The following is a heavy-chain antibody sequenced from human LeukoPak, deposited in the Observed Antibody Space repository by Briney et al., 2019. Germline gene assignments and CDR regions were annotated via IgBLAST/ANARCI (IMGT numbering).Heavy chain of an antibody. Sequence: PGGSLRLSCAASGFTFSSYGMHWVRQAPGKGLEWVAFIRYDGSNKYYADSVKGRFTISRDNSKNTLYLQMNSLRAEDTAVYYCARDLGDGYKNYYYYMDVWGKGTTVTVSS. V-gene: IGHV3-30*02. D-gene: IGHD5-24*01. CDR3: ARDLGDGYKNYYYYMDV. J-gene: IGHJ6*03. CDR2: IRYDGSNK. CDR1: GFTFSSYG.